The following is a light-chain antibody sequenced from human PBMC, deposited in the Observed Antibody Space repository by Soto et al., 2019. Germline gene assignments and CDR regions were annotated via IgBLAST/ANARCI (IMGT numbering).Light chain of an antibody. CDR3: QQYNNWPSST. J-gene: IGKJ2*01. V-gene: IGKV3-15*01. CDR1: QSVSSN. CDR2: GAS. Sequence: EIVMTQSPATLSVSPVERATLSCRASQSVSSNLAWYQQKPGQAPRLLIYGASTRATGIPARFSGSGSGTEFTLTISSLQSEDFAVYYCQQYNNWPSSTFGQGTKLEIK.